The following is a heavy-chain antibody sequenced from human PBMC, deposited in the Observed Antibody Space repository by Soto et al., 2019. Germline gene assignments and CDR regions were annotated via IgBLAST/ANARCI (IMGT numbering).Heavy chain of an antibody. Sequence: QVQLQESGPGLVKPSETLSLTCNVSGGSLTDHYWTWIRQPPGKGLEWIGCVFSRGGTYYAPSLKSRVXXXLXXSKNQFSWRLTSMTTADTAVYYCARMRPTGWHHYYFFGMDLWGQGTTVTVSS. CDR1: GGSLTDHY. V-gene: IGHV4-59*11. D-gene: IGHD6-19*01. J-gene: IGHJ6*02. CDR2: VFSRGGT. CDR3: ARMRPTGWHHYYFFGMDL.